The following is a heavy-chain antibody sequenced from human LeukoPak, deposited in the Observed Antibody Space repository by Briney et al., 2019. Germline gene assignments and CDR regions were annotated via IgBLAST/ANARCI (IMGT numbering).Heavy chain of an antibody. Sequence: GGSLRLSCVVSGFTFRDYAMNWFRKAPGKGLKWVAVISSDGKTDPNYYSDSARGRFTISRDNSRNVLYLQMDSLSGEDTAVYYCARDELGDYWGRGTLVAVAS. V-gene: IGHV3-33*05. CDR1: GFTFRDYA. D-gene: IGHD7-27*01. CDR3: ARDELGDY. CDR2: ISSDGKTDPN. J-gene: IGHJ4*02.